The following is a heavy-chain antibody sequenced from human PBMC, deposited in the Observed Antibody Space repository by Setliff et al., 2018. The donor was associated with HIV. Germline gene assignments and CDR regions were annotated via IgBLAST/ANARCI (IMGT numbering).Heavy chain of an antibody. J-gene: IGHJ3*02. D-gene: IGHD3-22*01. CDR1: GYAFASYG. CDR3: ARFYDSGASYSDDAFDI. Sequence: ASVKVSCKASGYAFASYGLNWVRQAPGQGLEWMGWINTHSGNPTHAQAFTGRFVFSLDTSVSTAYLQISSLRAEDTAVYYCARFYDSGASYSDDAFDIWGQGTMVTVSS. CDR2: INTHSGNP. V-gene: IGHV7-4-1*02.